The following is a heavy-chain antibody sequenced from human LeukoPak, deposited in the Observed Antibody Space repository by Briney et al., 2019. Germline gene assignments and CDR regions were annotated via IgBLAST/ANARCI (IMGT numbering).Heavy chain of an antibody. J-gene: IGHJ6*03. CDR3: ARAEGSSSFYYYYYMDV. V-gene: IGHV4-39*07. CDR1: GGSISSSIYY. CDR2: IYYSGST. Sequence: SETLSLTCTVSGGSISSSIYYWGWIRQPPGKGLEWIGHIYYSGSTHYNPSLKSRITISVDTSKNQFSLKLSSVTAADTAVYYCARAEGSSSFYYYYYMDVWGKGTTVTVSS. D-gene: IGHD6-6*01.